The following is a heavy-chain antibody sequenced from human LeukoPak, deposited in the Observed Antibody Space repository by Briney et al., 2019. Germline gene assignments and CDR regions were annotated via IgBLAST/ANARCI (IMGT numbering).Heavy chain of an antibody. D-gene: IGHD3-22*01. Sequence: SETLSLTCTVSGGSISSYYWSWIRQPPGKGLEWIGYIYYSGSTNYNPSLKSRVTISVDTSKNQFSLKLSSVTAADTAVYYCARDGYYYDSSGYGLDYWGQGTLVTVSS. J-gene: IGHJ4*02. CDR1: GGSISSYY. CDR2: IYYSGST. V-gene: IGHV4-59*01. CDR3: ARDGYYYDSSGYGLDY.